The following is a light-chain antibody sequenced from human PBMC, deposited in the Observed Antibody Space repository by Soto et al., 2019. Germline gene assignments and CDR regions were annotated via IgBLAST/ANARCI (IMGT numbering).Light chain of an antibody. CDR2: AAS. V-gene: IGKV1-39*01. CDR3: QQTYCIPPS. J-gene: IGKJ1*01. Sequence: DIQMTQSPSSLSASVGDRVTITCRASQSISSYLNWYQQKAEKATKLLIYAASSLHSGDTSRFSGRGSCTDFTLAISSLQPEDFAPYDDQQTYCIPPSFGQGAKVVIK. CDR1: QSISSY.